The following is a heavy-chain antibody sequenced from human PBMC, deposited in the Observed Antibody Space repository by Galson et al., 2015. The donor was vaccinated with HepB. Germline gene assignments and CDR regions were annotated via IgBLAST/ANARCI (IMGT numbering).Heavy chain of an antibody. CDR1: GGSFSGYY. CDR3: ARGVAVDYYYGMDV. D-gene: IGHD6-19*01. V-gene: IGHV4-34*01. CDR2: INHSGST. Sequence: SETLSLTCAVYGGSFSGYYWSWIRQPPGKGLEWIGEINHSGSTNYNPSLKRRVTISVDTSKNQFSLKLSSVTAADTAVYYGARGVAVDYYYGMDVWGQGTTVTVSS. J-gene: IGHJ6*02.